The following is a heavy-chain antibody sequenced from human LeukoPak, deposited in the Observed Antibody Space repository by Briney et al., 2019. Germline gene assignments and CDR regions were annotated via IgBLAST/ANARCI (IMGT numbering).Heavy chain of an antibody. V-gene: IGHV1-18*01. CDR3: ARANGDYHYYSSGRGAFDI. CDR1: GYTFMSYG. D-gene: IGHD3-10*01. J-gene: IGHJ3*02. CDR2: ISPYNGNT. Sequence: GASVKVSCKTSGYTFMSYGISWVRQAPGQGLEWMGWISPYNGNTHYAWKFQGRVTVTTDTSTSTAYMELRSLRSDDTAVYYCARANGDYHYYSSGRGAFDIWGRGTMVTVSS.